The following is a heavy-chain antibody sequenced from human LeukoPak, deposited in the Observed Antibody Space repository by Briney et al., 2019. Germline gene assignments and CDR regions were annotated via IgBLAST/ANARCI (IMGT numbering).Heavy chain of an antibody. CDR2: VSLSGLT. CDR1: GGSITSTNW. V-gene: IGHV4-4*02. J-gene: IGHJ4*02. Sequence: PSGTLSLTCGVSGGSITSTNWWSWVRQPPGQGLEWIGEVSLSGLTNYNPSLSSRVIMALDTSKNHLSLHLTSVTAADTAVYYCSRENGACSPFGYLGQGYLVTVLS. CDR3: SRENGACSPFGY. D-gene: IGHD2-15*01.